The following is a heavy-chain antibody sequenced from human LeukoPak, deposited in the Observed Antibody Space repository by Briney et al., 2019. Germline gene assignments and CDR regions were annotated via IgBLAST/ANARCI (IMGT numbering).Heavy chain of an antibody. D-gene: IGHD1-26*01. J-gene: IGHJ4*02. CDR3: AKDLGGTYWYYFDY. CDR2: ISGSGDST. Sequence: PGGSLRLSCAASGFAFSRYAMSWVRQAPGKGLEWVSGISGSGDSTYYADSVKGRFTISRDNPKNTLILQMNSLRAEDTAVYYCAKDLGGTYWYYFDYWGQGTLVTVSS. CDR1: GFAFSRYA. V-gene: IGHV3-23*01.